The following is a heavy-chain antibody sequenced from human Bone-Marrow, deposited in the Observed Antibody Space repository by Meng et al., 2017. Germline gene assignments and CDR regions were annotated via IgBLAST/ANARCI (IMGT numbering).Heavy chain of an antibody. Sequence: SLIISCAASGSISNCYAIHWLRPAPRKLLEWVSVISYDGSNKYSADSVKGRFTISSDNSKNTLYLQMNSLRAEDTAVYYGARDPKLGWFGEFNYAYYFDYWGQGTLVTVSS. CDR2: ISYDGSNK. CDR1: GSISNCYA. CDR3: ARDPKLGWFGEFNYAYYFDY. V-gene: IGHV3-30*01. J-gene: IGHJ4*02. D-gene: IGHD3-10*01.